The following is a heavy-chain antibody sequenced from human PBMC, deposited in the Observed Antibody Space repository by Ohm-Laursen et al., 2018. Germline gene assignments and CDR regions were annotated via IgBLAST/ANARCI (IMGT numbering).Heavy chain of an antibody. CDR1: GGSISSYY. D-gene: IGHD7-27*01. J-gene: IGHJ4*02. CDR3: ARGKLGITFDY. Sequence: SETLPLTCTVSGGSISSYYWSWIRQPPGKGLEWIGYIYYSGSTNYNPSLKSRVTIAVDTSKNQFSLKLSSVTTADTAVYYCARGKLGITFDYWGQGTLVTVSS. CDR2: IYYSGST. V-gene: IGHV4-59*01.